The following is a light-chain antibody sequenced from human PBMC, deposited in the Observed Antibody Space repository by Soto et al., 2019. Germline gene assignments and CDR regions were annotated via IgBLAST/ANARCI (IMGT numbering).Light chain of an antibody. V-gene: IGKV1-8*01. CDR3: QQYYGYPIT. CDR1: QDIAIY. CDR2: AAS. Sequence: IRLTQSTSSPAASLGGRGTITCRASQDIAIYLAWYQQKPGKAPKLLIYAASTLQSGVPSRFSGSGSGTDFTLTISCLQSEDFATYYCQQYYGYPITFGQGTRLEIK. J-gene: IGKJ5*01.